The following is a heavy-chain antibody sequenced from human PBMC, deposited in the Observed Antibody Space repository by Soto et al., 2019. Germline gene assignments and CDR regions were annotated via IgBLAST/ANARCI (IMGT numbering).Heavy chain of an antibody. J-gene: IGHJ4*02. V-gene: IGHV1-2*02. D-gene: IGHD4-17*01. Sequence: ASVKVSCKTSGYTFAAYYIHWIRQAPGQGLEWMGWINPTSGGTVYAQNFQDRVTMTRDTSISTAYMELRRLNSDDTAVYYCARDPDYGDYWGYFFDSWGQGTPVTRLL. CDR1: GYTFAAYY. CDR2: INPTSGGT. CDR3: ARDPDYGDYWGYFFDS.